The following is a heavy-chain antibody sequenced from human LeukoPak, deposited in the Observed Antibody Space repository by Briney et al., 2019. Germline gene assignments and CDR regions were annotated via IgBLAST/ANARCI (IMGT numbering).Heavy chain of an antibody. Sequence: SQTLSLTCAISGDSVSSNTAGWSWIRQSPSRGLEWLGRTYYRSNWGNDYAVSVKSRITIVPDTPKNQFSLQLNSVTPDDTAVYFCARSTGLGIDAFDIWGQGTMVIVSS. V-gene: IGHV6-1*01. CDR3: ARSTGLGIDAFDI. J-gene: IGHJ3*02. D-gene: IGHD6-13*01. CDR2: TYYRSNWGN. CDR1: GDSVSSNTAG.